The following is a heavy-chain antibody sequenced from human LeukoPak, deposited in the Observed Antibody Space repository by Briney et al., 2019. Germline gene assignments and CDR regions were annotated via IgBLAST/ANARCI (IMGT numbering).Heavy chain of an antibody. V-gene: IGHV3-48*04. D-gene: IGHD1-26*01. Sequence: GGSLRLSCAASGFTFSSYSMNWVRQAPGKGLEWVSYISSSGSTIYYADSVKGRFPTSRDNAKNSLYLPMNSLRAEDTAVYYCARERSIVGATNFDYWGQGTLVAVSS. J-gene: IGHJ4*02. CDR2: ISSSGSTI. CDR1: GFTFSSYS. CDR3: ARERSIVGATNFDY.